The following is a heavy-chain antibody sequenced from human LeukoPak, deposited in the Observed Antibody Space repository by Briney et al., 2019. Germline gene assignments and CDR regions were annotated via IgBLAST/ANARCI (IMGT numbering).Heavy chain of an antibody. D-gene: IGHD6-13*01. CDR3: AKAPYSSSWYYLDY. Sequence: GGSLRLSCAASGFTFSSYAMSWVRQAPGEGPEWVSTISAGGGSTYYADSVKGRFTISRDNSKNTLYLQMNSLSAEDTAVYYCAKAPYSSSWYYLDYWGQGTLVTVSS. J-gene: IGHJ4*02. CDR2: ISAGGGST. CDR1: GFTFSSYA. V-gene: IGHV3-23*01.